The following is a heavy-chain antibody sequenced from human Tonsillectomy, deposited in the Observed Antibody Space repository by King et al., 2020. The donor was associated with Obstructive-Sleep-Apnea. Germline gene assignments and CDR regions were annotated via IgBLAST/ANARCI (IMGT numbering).Heavy chain of an antibody. V-gene: IGHV4-4*02. CDR3: ARRRFGFDY. D-gene: IGHD3-16*01. Sequence: VQLQESGPGLVKPSGTLSLTCTVSGDAISSTIWWSWVRQTPGKGLEWIGEIYHSGSSNYNPSLESRVTISLDKTKNQFSLKLRSVTAADTAVYYCARRRFGFDYWGQGALVTVSS. CDR1: GDAISSTIW. J-gene: IGHJ4*02. CDR2: IYHSGSS.